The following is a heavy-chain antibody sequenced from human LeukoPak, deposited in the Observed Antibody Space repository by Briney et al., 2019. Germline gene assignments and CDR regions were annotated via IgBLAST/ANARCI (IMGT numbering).Heavy chain of an antibody. CDR1: GFTFSSYA. CDR3: ARDRRRGWYLTSKVDY. Sequence: GGSLRLSCAASGFTFSSYAMPWVRQAPGKGLEWVAVISYDGSNKYYADSVKSRFTISRDNSKNTLYLQMNSLRAEDTAVYYCARDRRRGWYLTSKVDYWGQGTLVTVSS. CDR2: ISYDGSNK. D-gene: IGHD6-19*01. V-gene: IGHV3-30-3*01. J-gene: IGHJ4*02.